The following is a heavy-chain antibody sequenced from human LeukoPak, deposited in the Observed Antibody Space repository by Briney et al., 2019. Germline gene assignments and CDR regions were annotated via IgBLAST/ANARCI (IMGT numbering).Heavy chain of an antibody. V-gene: IGHV4-59*01. Sequence: PSETPSLTCTVSGGSISSYYWSWIRQPPGKGLEWIGYIYYSGSTNYNPSLKSRVTISVDTSKNQFSLKLSSVTAADTAVYYCARGIKAWGTRGSYFDYWGQGTLVTVSS. CDR2: IYYSGST. CDR3: ARGIKAWGTRGSYFDY. CDR1: GGSISSYY. D-gene: IGHD3-16*01. J-gene: IGHJ4*02.